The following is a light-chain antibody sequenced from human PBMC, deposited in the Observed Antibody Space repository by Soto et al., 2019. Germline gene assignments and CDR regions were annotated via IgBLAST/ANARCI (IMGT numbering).Light chain of an antibody. V-gene: IGLV1-47*01. Sequence: QSVLTQPPSASGTPGQRVAISCSGSTSNSGNYYVYWYQHRPGTAPKLLICRDDQRPSGVPDRFSASKSGTSASLAISGLRSEDEADYYCAAWDDSMSGPVFGGGTQLTVL. CDR3: AAWDDSMSGPV. CDR2: RDD. CDR1: TSNSGNYY. J-gene: IGLJ7*01.